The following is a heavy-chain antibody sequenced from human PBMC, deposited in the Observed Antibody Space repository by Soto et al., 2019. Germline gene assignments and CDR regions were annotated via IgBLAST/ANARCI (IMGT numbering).Heavy chain of an antibody. CDR1: GFTFSNAW. D-gene: IGHD3-3*01. J-gene: IGHJ4*02. CDR3: TTDPWINDFWSGAYYFDY. CDR2: IKSKTDGGTT. Sequence: GGSLRLSCAASGFTFSNAWMIWVRQAPGKGLEWVGRIKSKTDGGTTDYAAPVKGRFTISRDDSKNTLYLQMNSLKTEDTAVYYCTTDPWINDFWSGAYYFDYWGQGTLVTVSS. V-gene: IGHV3-15*01.